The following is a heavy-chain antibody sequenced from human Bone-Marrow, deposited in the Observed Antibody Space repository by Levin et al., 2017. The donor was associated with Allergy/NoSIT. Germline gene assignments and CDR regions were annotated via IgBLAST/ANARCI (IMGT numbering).Heavy chain of an antibody. CDR3: ARQDYNSCWSDGFDV. Sequence: AASVKVSCKASGGRSSTHGIGWVRQAPGQGLEWLGGIIPIFSTPRYAQKFQGRVTMTADESTNTAYMELSGLRFEDTAVYYCARQDYNSCWSDGFDVWGQGTMVTVSS. CDR1: GGRSSTHG. J-gene: IGHJ3*01. D-gene: IGHD3-22*01. V-gene: IGHV1-69*13. CDR2: IIPIFSTP.